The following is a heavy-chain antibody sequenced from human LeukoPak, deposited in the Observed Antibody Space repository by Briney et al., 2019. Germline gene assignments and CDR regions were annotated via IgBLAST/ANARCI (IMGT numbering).Heavy chain of an antibody. J-gene: IGHJ4*02. D-gene: IGHD3-22*01. CDR1: GYSFTSYW. V-gene: IGHV5-51*01. Sequence: HGESLKISCKGSGYSFTSYWIGWVRQMPGKGLEWMGIIYPGDSDTRYSPSFQGQVTISADKSISTAYLQWSSLKAPDTAMYYCARHHYYDSSGYLIDYWGQGTLVTISS. CDR2: IYPGDSDT. CDR3: ARHHYYDSSGYLIDY.